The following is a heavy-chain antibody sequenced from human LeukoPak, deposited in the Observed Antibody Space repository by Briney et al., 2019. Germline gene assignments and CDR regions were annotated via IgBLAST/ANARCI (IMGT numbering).Heavy chain of an antibody. CDR2: ITPSGGT. CDR3: ARDRTTVTIFDY. CDR1: GYTFTSYA. Sequence: ASVKVSCKASGYTFTSYAIHWVRQAPGQGLEWMGWITPSGGTNYPQKFQGRVAITWDTSITTAYMDLSRLTSDDTAVYYCARDRTTVTIFDYWGQGTLVTVSS. V-gene: IGHV1-2*02. D-gene: IGHD4-17*01. J-gene: IGHJ4*02.